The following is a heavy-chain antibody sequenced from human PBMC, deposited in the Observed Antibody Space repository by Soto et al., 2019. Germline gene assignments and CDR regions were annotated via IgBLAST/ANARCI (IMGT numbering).Heavy chain of an antibody. CDR2: ISYDGSNK. CDR3: AQLATAARDPYYYYYGMDV. D-gene: IGHD6-6*01. V-gene: IGHV3-30*18. Sequence: QVQLVESGGGVVQPGRSLRLSCAASGFTFSSYGMHWVRQAPGKGLEWVAVISYDGSNKYYADSVKGRFTISRDNSKNTLYLQMNSLRAEDTAVYYCAQLATAARDPYYYYYGMDVW. J-gene: IGHJ6*01. CDR1: GFTFSSYG.